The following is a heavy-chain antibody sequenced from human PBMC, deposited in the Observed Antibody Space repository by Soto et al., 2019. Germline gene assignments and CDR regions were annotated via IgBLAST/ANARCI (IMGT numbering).Heavy chain of an antibody. CDR2: IYYNENT. V-gene: IGHV4-61*01. D-gene: IGHD1-1*01. Sequence: QVQLQESGPGLVKPSETLSLTCTVSRGSVSSGHYYWSWIRQPPGKGLEWIGYIYYNENTNYNPSIKSRATLSVDTSKSQFFLKLSSVTAADTAVYYCARRLLQLERHPFDIWGQGTMVTVSS. CDR3: ARRLLQLERHPFDI. J-gene: IGHJ3*02. CDR1: RGSVSSGHYY.